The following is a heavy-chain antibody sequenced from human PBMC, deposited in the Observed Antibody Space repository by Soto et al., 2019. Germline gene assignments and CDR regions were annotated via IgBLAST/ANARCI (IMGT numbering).Heavy chain of an antibody. CDR1: GGSISSYY. CDR2: IYYSGST. J-gene: IGHJ6*02. Sequence: PSETLSLTCTVSGGSISSYYWSWIRQPPGKGLEWIGYIYYSGSTNYNPSLKSRVTISVDTSKNQFSLKLSSVAAADTAVYYCARLNEAAGSYGMDVWGQGTTVTVSS. CDR3: ARLNEAAGSYGMDV. V-gene: IGHV4-59*08. D-gene: IGHD6-13*01.